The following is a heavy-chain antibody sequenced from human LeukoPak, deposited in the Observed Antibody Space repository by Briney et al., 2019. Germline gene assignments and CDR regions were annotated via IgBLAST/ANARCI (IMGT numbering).Heavy chain of an antibody. CDR2: IYDSGST. CDR1: GGSFSGYY. D-gene: IGHD3-22*01. Sequence: SETLSLTCAVYGGSFSGYYWSWIQQPPGKGLEWIGYIYDSGSTNYNPSLKSRVTISVDTSKNQFSLKLSSVTAADTAVYYCARYMVVVVTDAFDIWGQGTMVTVSS. J-gene: IGHJ3*02. CDR3: ARYMVVVVTDAFDI. V-gene: IGHV4-59*12.